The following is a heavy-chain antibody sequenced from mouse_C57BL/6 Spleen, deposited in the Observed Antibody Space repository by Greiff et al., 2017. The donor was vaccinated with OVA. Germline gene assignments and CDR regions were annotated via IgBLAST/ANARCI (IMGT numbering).Heavy chain of an antibody. Sequence: QVQLQQSGAELVKPGASVKLSCKASGYTFTSYWMHWVKQRPGQGLEWIGMIHPNSGSTNYNEKFKSKATLTVDKSSSTAYMQLSSLTSEDSAVYYCARARITTVVAYYAMDYWGQGTSVTVSS. CDR1: GYTFTSYW. CDR3: ARARITTVVAYYAMDY. CDR2: IHPNSGST. D-gene: IGHD1-1*01. V-gene: IGHV1-64*01. J-gene: IGHJ4*01.